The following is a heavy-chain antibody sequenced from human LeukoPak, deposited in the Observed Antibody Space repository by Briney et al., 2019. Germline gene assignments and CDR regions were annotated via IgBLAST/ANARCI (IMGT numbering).Heavy chain of an antibody. CDR2: IQYDGSNQ. Sequence: GGSLRLSCAASPFTFSSYGMHWVRQAPGKGLEWVAYIQYDGSNQQYADSVKGRFSISRDSSKNILYLQMNSLRSEDTAVYYCAREARAITFGGVIGPYYYYYMDVWGKGTTVTISS. V-gene: IGHV3-30*02. D-gene: IGHD3-16*02. CDR1: PFTFSSYG. J-gene: IGHJ6*03. CDR3: AREARAITFGGVIGPYYYYYMDV.